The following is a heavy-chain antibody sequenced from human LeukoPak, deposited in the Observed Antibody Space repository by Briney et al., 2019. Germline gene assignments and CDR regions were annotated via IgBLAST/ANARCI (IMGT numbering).Heavy chain of an antibody. CDR2: ISPNSGGT. V-gene: IGHV1-2*02. CDR3: ARGDCSVNGCHGGNWFDP. Sequence: ASVTVSCKASGYTFTGYYIHWVRQAPGQGLEWMGWISPNSGGTKYAQRFQGRVTMTRDTSSNTAHMELSRLRSDDTAVYYCARGDCSVNGCHGGNWFDPSDQGTLVTVSS. J-gene: IGHJ5*02. D-gene: IGHD2-15*01. CDR1: GYTFTGYY.